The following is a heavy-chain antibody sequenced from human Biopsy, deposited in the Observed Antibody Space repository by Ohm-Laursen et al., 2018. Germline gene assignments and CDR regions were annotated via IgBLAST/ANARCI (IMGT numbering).Heavy chain of an antibody. CDR3: ARFPLGAYDDSGSFRAVEHWYFDL. J-gene: IGHJ2*01. CDR2: SIPLFNTA. V-gene: IGHV1-69*06. D-gene: IGHD3-22*01. CDR1: GGTFTNHA. Sequence: SSVKVSCKVSGGTFTNHAVGWVRQAPGQGLEWVGSSIPLFNTANYADKFQGRVTLTADKSTTTAYMELSSLRSEDTAIYYCARFPLGAYDDSGSFRAVEHWYFDLWGRGTLVTVSS.